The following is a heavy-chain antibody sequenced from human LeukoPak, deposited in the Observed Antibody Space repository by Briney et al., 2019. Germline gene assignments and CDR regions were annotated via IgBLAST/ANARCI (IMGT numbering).Heavy chain of an antibody. CDR3: AILSDDSSGYQPYFDY. CDR1: GGSISSYY. CDR2: LYYSGST. V-gene: IGHV4-59*01. D-gene: IGHD3-22*01. Sequence: SETLSLTCTVSGGSISSYYWSWIRQPPGKGLEWIGYLYYSGSTNYNPSLKSRVTISLDTSKNQFSLKLSSVTAADTAVYYCAILSDDSSGYQPYFDYWGQGTLVTVSS. J-gene: IGHJ4*02.